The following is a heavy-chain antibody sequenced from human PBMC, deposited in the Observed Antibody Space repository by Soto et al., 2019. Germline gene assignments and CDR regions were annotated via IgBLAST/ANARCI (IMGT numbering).Heavy chain of an antibody. J-gene: IGHJ4*02. CDR1: GGSISSYY. V-gene: IGHV4-59*01. CDR3: AAGSGWYYFDY. CDR2: IYYSGST. D-gene: IGHD6-19*01. Sequence: SETLSLTCTVSGGSISSYYWSWIRQPPGKGLEWIGYIYYSGSTNYNPSLKSRVTISVDTSKNQFSLKLSPVTAADTAVCYCAAGSGWYYFDYWGQGTLVTVSS.